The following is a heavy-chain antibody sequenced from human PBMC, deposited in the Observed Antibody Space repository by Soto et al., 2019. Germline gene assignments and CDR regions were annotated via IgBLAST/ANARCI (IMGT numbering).Heavy chain of an antibody. V-gene: IGHV2-5*01. CDR1: GFSLSTSGVG. CDR2: SYWNDDK. Sequence: QITLKESGPTLVKPTQPLTLTCTFSGFSLSTSGVGVGWFRQPPGKALEWLALSYWNDDKRYSPSLKRSLTITTETSKNQLVLTLTNMHPVDTATYYLELSDHIKPCLWDIWCQGTMVTVSS. CDR3: ELSDHIKPCLWDI. J-gene: IGHJ3*02.